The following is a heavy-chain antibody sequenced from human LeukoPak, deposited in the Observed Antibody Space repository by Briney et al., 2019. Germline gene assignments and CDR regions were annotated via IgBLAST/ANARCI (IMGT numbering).Heavy chain of an antibody. CDR3: ARGSYYGSATT. V-gene: IGHV4-59*01. J-gene: IGHJ4*02. D-gene: IGHD3-10*01. Sequence: PSETLSLTCTVSGGSISVYYWNWIRQPPGKGLEWIGYFSYSGSTNYNPSLKSRVTISVDTSKNQFSLKLSSVTAKDTAVYYCARGSYYGSATTWGQGTLVTVSS. CDR2: FSYSGST. CDR1: GGSISVYY.